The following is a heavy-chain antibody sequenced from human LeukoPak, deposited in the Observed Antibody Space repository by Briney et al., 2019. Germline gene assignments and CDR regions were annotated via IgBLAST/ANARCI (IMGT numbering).Heavy chain of an antibody. D-gene: IGHD2-15*01. CDR3: ARTVVVVAASTFDY. J-gene: IGHJ4*02. CDR2: ISYDGSNK. V-gene: IGHV3-30*04. Sequence: GGSLRLSCAASGFTFSSYAMRWVRQAPGKGLEWVAVISYDGSNKYYADSVKGRFTISRDNSKNTLYLQMNSLRAEDTAVYYCARTVVVVAASTFDYWGQGTLVTVSS. CDR1: GFTFSSYA.